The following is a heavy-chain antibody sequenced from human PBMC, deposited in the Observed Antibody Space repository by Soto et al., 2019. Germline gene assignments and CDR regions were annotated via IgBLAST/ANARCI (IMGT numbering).Heavy chain of an antibody. Sequence: GESLKISCKGSGYSFTSYWIGWVRQMPGKGLEWMGIIYPGDSDTRYSPSFQGQVTISADKSISTAYLQWSSLKASDTAMYYCTILSSYIHSDGVYIRHDACDILGQGAMSTV. J-gene: IGHJ3*02. CDR3: TILSSYIHSDGVYIRHDACDI. CDR2: IYPGDSDT. CDR1: GYSFTSYW. V-gene: IGHV5-51*01. D-gene: IGHD2-8*02.